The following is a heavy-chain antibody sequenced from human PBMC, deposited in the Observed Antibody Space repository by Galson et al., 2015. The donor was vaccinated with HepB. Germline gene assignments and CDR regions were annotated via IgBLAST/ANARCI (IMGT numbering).Heavy chain of an antibody. CDR1: GFTFDDYT. CDR2: ISWDGGST. CDR3: AKDKTGYSSAGFDY. V-gene: IGHV3-43*01. Sequence: SLRLSCAASGFTFDDYTMHWVRQAPGKGLEWVSLISWDGGSTYYADSVKGRFTISRDNAKNSLYLQMNSLRAEDTALYYRAKDKTGYSSAGFDYWGQGTLVTVSS. J-gene: IGHJ4*02. D-gene: IGHD5-18*01.